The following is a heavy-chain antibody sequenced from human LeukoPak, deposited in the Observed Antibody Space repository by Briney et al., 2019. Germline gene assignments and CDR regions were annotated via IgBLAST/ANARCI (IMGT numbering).Heavy chain of an antibody. CDR2: ISAYNGNT. CDR3: ARASYCSGGSCYSDY. V-gene: IGHV1-18*01. D-gene: IGHD2-15*01. CDR1: GYTFTSYS. Sequence: GASVKVSCKASGYTFTSYSISWVRQAPGQRLEWMGWISAYNGNTNYAQKVKGRVTMTTDTSTSTAYMELRSLKSDDTAVYYCARASYCSGGSCYSDYWGQGTLVTVSS. J-gene: IGHJ4*02.